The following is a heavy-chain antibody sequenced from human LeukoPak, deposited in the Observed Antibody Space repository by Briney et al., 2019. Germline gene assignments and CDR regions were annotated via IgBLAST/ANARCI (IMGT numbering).Heavy chain of an antibody. J-gene: IGHJ5*02. V-gene: IGHV3-11*01. CDR3: ARDGAGFDT. Sequence: GGSLTLTCAASGFTFNDYYMSWIRQAPGKGLEWLSYINIGGTNTHYADSVKGRFTISRDNAKKSLYLEMNNLRAEDTAVYYCARDGAGFDTWGQGVLVTVSS. CDR2: INIGGTNT. CDR1: GFTFNDYY.